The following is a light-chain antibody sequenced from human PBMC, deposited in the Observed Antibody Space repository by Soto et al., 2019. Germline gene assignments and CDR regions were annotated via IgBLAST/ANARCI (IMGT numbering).Light chain of an antibody. CDR1: NSXXXXXX. V-gene: IGLV1-47*02. CDR3: ATWDDDLTGPV. CDR2: NYN. Sequence: QSVVTQPXXASXXXXXTXXXXXXXXNSXXXXXXXXXXXXLPXXAXXXXXYNYNLRPSGVVXRFSGSRSGTSASLAISGLXSEDEADYYCATWDDDLTGPVFGGGNKLTVL. J-gene: IGLJ3*02.